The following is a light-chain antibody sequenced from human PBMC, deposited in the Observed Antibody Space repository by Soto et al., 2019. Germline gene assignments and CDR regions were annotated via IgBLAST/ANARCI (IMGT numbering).Light chain of an antibody. CDR2: DVT. CDR3: ASITRSSTSV. J-gene: IGLJ1*01. CDR1: SSDVGGYEY. V-gene: IGLV2-14*01. Sequence: QSVLSQPASVSGSPGQSITISCTGTSSDVGGYEYVSWYQHQPDKAPKLIIYDVTSRPSGVSTRFSGSKSGNTASLTISGIQTEDEADYYCASITRSSTSVFGTGTKVTVL.